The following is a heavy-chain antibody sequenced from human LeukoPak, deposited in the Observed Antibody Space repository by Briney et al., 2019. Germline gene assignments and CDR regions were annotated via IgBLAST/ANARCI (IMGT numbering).Heavy chain of an antibody. Sequence: GGSLRLSCAASGFSVSDYYMSWIRQAPGKGLEWVSYIRSGGFTTYYADSVKGRFTISRDKAKNSLYLQMNSLRGEDTAVYYCTRDRNVVVVAATWVMGYYYYYGMDVWGQGTTVTVSS. CDR2: IRSGGFTT. V-gene: IGHV3-11*01. CDR1: GFSVSDYY. D-gene: IGHD2-15*01. J-gene: IGHJ6*02. CDR3: TRDRNVVVVAATWVMGYYYYYGMDV.